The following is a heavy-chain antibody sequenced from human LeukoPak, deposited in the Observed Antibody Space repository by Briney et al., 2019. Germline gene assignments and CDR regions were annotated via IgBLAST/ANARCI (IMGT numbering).Heavy chain of an antibody. Sequence: PSQTLSLTSTVSGGSISSGSYYWSWIRQPAGKGLEWIGRIYTSGSTNYNPSLKSRVTISVDTSKNQFSLKLSSVTAADTAVYYCARDGISYYDTLDAFDIWGQGTMVTVSS. D-gene: IGHD3-22*01. CDR2: IYTSGST. CDR3: ARDGISYYDTLDAFDI. CDR1: GGSISSGSYY. J-gene: IGHJ3*02. V-gene: IGHV4-61*02.